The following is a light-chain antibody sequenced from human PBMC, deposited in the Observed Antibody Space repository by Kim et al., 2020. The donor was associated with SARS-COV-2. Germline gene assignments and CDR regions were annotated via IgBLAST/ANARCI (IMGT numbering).Light chain of an antibody. J-gene: IGLJ2*01. CDR2: QDS. V-gene: IGLV3-1*01. CDR3: QAWDSSTEV. CDR1: KLGDKY. Sequence: SYELTQPPSVSVSPGQTASITCSGDKLGDKYACLYQQKPGQSPVLVIYQDSKRPSGIPERFSGSNSGNTATLTISGTQAMDEADYHCQAWDSSTEVFGGGTQLTVL.